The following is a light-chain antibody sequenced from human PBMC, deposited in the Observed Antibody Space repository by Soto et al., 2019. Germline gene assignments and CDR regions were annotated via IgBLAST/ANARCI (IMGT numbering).Light chain of an antibody. Sequence: EVVLTQSPATLSVSAGGTVTLSCRASQSVRTNVAWYQQIPGQAPRLLVYGASTRATGVPARFTGSGSGIEFSLTISSLLSDDFATYYCQQYNSYSWTFGQGTKVDIK. CDR2: GAS. J-gene: IGKJ1*01. CDR3: QQYNSYSWT. CDR1: QSVRTN. V-gene: IGKV3-15*01.